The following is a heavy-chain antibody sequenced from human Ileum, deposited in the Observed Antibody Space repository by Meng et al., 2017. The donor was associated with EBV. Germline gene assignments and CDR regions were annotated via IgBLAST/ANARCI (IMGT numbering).Heavy chain of an antibody. CDR1: VGSISSDYL. Sequence: VSLPESVPGLVEPSETLSLPVAISVGSISSDYLWSWVRQSPEKGLEWIGEMYPTGPTYYNPSLKGPVSISIDKSKNQLSLKLNSVTAADTAVYYCVRGGTYYLSYWGQGSLVTVSS. D-gene: IGHD1-26*01. CDR2: MYPTGPT. CDR3: VRGGTYYLSY. J-gene: IGHJ4*02. V-gene: IGHV4-4*02.